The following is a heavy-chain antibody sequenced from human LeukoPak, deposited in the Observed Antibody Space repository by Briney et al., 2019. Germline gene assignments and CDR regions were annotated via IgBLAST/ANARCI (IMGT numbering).Heavy chain of an antibody. CDR3: ARSGAYRFDN. V-gene: IGHV3-74*01. CDR1: GFTFSNYW. Sequence: GGSLRLSCAASGFTFSNYWMHWVRQAPGKGLVWVSIINTDTRGTYYADSVKGRFTISRDNAKNTLYLQMNSLRAEDTAVYYCARSGAYRFDNWGEGTLVTVSS. CDR2: INTDTRGT. D-gene: IGHD3-10*01. J-gene: IGHJ4*02.